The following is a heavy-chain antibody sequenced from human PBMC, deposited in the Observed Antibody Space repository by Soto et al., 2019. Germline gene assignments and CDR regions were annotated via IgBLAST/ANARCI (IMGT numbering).Heavy chain of an antibody. CDR3: GKGTGYGDSASHY. D-gene: IGHD4-17*01. Sequence: QVQLVESGGGVVQPGRSLRLSCAASGFTFSSHGMHWVRQAPGKGLEWVATISYDGTNKYYTDSMKGRFTISRDNSKNTLYLQMSSLRPEDTAVYYCGKGTGYGDSASHYWGQGTLVTVSS. CDR1: GFTFSSHG. J-gene: IGHJ4*02. CDR2: ISYDGTNK. V-gene: IGHV3-30*18.